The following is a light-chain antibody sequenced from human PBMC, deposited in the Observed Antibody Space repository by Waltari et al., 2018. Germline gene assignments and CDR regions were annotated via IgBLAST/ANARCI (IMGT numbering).Light chain of an antibody. CDR2: DNN. CDR1: SSNIGDNH. Sequence: QSVLTQPPSVSAAPGQKVTISCSGASSNIGDNHLSWSQHLPETAPKLLIYDNNIRPSGIPDRFSASKSGTSATLVITGLQTEDEADYYCATWDSSLSDIWLFGAGTRLTVL. CDR3: ATWDSSLSDIWL. V-gene: IGLV1-51*01. J-gene: IGLJ3*02.